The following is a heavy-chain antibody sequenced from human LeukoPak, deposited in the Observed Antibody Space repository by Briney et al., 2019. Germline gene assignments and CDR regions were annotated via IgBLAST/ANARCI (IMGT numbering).Heavy chain of an antibody. V-gene: IGHV4-34*01. D-gene: IGHD6-13*01. CDR3: ARLRRGIAAAGSQGYYYYYMDV. J-gene: IGHJ6*03. Sequence: SETLSLTCAVYGGSFSGYYWSWIRQPPGKGLEWIGEINHSGSTNYNPSLKSRVTISVDTSKNQFSLKLSSVTAADTAVYYCARLRRGIAAAGSQGYYYYYMDVWGKGTTVTVSS. CDR2: INHSGST. CDR1: GGSFSGYY.